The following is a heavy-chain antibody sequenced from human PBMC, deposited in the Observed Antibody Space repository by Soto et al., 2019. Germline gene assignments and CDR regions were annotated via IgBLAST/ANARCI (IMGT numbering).Heavy chain of an antibody. CDR3: ARGGVFWRGYPPHYSSGMAV. V-gene: IGHV4-59*01. CDR2: IYYSGST. D-gene: IGHD3-3*01. CDR1: GGSISSYY. Sequence: PSETLSLTCTVSGGSISSYYWSWIRQPPGKGLEWIGYIYYSGSTNYNPSLKSRVTISVDTSKNQFSLKLSSVTAADTAVYYCARGGVFWRGYPPHYSSGMAVGGKGPTVTVPS. J-gene: IGHJ6*04.